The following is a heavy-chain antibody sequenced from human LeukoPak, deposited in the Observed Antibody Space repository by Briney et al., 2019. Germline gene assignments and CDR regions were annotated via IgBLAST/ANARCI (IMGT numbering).Heavy chain of an antibody. CDR2: IKQDGSEK. D-gene: IGHD6-6*01. CDR1: GFTFRSYW. J-gene: IGHJ5*02. V-gene: IGHV3-7*01. Sequence: PGGSLRLSCAASGFTFRSYWMSWVRQAPGKGLEWVANIKQDGSEKYYVDSLKGRFTISRDNAKNSLYLQMNSLRAEDTAVYYCARDGTIAARPTWGQGTLVTVSS. CDR3: ARDGTIAARPT.